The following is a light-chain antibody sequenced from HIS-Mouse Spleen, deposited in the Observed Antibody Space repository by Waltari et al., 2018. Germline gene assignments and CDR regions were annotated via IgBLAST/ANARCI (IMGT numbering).Light chain of an antibody. V-gene: IGLV2-23*01. CDR3: CSYAGSSTVV. J-gene: IGLJ2*01. CDR2: EGS. Sequence: QSALTQPASVSGSPGQSITISCTGTSSDVGGYNLVSWYQQHPGKAPKLMIYEGSKRPSGVSNRFSGSKSGNTASLTISGLQVEDEADYYCCSYAGSSTVVFGGGTKLTVL. CDR1: SSDVGGYNL.